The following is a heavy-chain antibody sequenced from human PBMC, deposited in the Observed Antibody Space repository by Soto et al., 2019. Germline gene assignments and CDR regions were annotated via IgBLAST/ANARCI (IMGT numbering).Heavy chain of an antibody. V-gene: IGHV4-30-4*01. Sequence: PSETLSLTCTVSGGSISSGDYYWSWIRQPPGKGLEWIGYIYYSGGTYYNPSLKSRVTISVDTSKNQFSLKLSSVTAADTAVYYCARLYGSGYGMDVWGQGTTVTVSS. D-gene: IGHD3-10*01. J-gene: IGHJ6*02. CDR2: IYYSGGT. CDR3: ARLYGSGYGMDV. CDR1: GGSISSGDYY.